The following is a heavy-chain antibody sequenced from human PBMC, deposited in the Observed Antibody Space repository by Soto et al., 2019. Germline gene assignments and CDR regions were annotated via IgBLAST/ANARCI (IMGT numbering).Heavy chain of an antibody. J-gene: IGHJ3*02. V-gene: IGHV1-2*05. CDR3: ARGGGVGVAGSAAFEM. CDR1: GYPVTAYY. CDR2: INPATGAA. Sequence: QLHLVQSGAVVKKPGASVTVSCSASGYPVTAYYMHWVRQAPGRGLEWMGGINPATGAAKYTQTFQGRVTMTRDTSTSTVFMELSGLTSEDTVVFYCARGGGVGVAGSAAFEMWGQGTLVTVSS. D-gene: IGHD3-3*01.